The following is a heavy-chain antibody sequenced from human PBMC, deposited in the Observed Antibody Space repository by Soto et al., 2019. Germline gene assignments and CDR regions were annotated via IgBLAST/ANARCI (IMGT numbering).Heavy chain of an antibody. J-gene: IGHJ4*02. V-gene: IGHV3-74*01. D-gene: IGHD3-9*01. CDR3: AREYYGLLTGYYNDH. CDR2: ISGDGTTI. Sequence: EVQLVESGGDSVQPGGSLRLSCAASGFPFSSYWMHWVRHTPGKGLEWVSRISGDGTTIYYADSVTGRFTVSRANAKNTLSLQMGGLGAEDTAVYYCAREYYGLLTGYYNDHWGQGTLVSVSS. CDR1: GFPFSSYW.